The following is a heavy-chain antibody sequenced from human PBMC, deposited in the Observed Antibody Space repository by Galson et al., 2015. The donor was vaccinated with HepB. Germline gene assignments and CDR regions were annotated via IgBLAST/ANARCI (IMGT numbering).Heavy chain of an antibody. J-gene: IGHJ4*02. CDR1: GFTFSSYS. V-gene: IGHV3-21*01. Sequence: SLRLSCAASGFTFSSYSMNWVRQAPGKGLEWVSSISSSSSYIYYADSVKGRFTISRDNAKNSLYLQMNSLRAEDTAVYYCAREAVGEWEFGYWGQGTLVTVSS. D-gene: IGHD3-10*01. CDR3: AREAVGEWEFGY. CDR2: ISSSSSYI.